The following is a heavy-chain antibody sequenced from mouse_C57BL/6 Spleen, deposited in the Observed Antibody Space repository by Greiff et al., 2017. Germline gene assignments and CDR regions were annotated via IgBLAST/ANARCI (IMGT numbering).Heavy chain of an antibody. CDR3: ARSTTTVVATRYAMDY. J-gene: IGHJ4*01. Sequence: QVQLQQPGAELVKPGASVKMSCKASGYTFTSYWLTWVKQRPGQGLEWIGDIYPGSGSTNYNEKFKSKATLTVDTASSTAYMQLSSLTSEDSAVYYCARSTTTVVATRYAMDYWGQGTSVTVSS. CDR2: IYPGSGST. V-gene: IGHV1-55*01. CDR1: GYTFTSYW. D-gene: IGHD1-1*01.